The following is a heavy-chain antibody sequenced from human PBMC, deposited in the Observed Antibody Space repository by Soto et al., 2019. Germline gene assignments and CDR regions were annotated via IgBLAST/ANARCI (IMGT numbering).Heavy chain of an antibody. J-gene: IGHJ4*02. CDR1: GDSVSSNSAA. D-gene: IGHD5-18*01. CDR2: TYYRSKWYN. V-gene: IGHV6-1*01. CDR3: ARGPPGGYSYGGPYFDY. Sequence: SQTLSLTCAISGDSVSSNSAAWNWIRQSPSRGLEWLGRTYYRSKWYNDYAVSVKSRITINPDTSKNQFSLQLSSVTPEDTAVYYCARGPPGGYSYGGPYFDYWGQGTLVTVSS.